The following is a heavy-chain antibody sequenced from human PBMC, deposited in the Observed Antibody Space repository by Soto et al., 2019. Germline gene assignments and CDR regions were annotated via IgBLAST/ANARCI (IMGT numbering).Heavy chain of an antibody. V-gene: IGHV3-15*07. D-gene: IGHD1-1*01. CDR3: TTNVQVQGGFDL. Sequence: PGGSLRLSCEASGFPVTNAWMNWVRQAPGKGLEWVGRLKSKSAGGARDYAAPVKGRFTVSIDESKNTLYLEMNSLKIEDTALYYCTTNVQVQGGFDLWGQGTVVTVSS. CDR1: GFPVTNAW. CDR2: LKSKSAGGAR. J-gene: IGHJ3*01.